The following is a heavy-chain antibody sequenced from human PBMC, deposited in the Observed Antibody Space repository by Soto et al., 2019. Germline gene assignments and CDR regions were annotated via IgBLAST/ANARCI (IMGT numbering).Heavy chain of an antibody. CDR2: IGSSGAGT. D-gene: IGHD6-6*01. CDR3: AKGTTSSVAARPSGWYFDL. Sequence: DVQLLESGGGLVQPGGSLRLSCAASGFTFSSYAMDWVRQAPGRGLEWVSDIGSSGAGTYYADSVKDRFTISRDNSKNTLYLQMNSLRAEDTAIYYCAKGTTSSVAARPSGWYFDLWGRGTLVTVSS. J-gene: IGHJ2*01. V-gene: IGHV3-23*01. CDR1: GFTFSSYA.